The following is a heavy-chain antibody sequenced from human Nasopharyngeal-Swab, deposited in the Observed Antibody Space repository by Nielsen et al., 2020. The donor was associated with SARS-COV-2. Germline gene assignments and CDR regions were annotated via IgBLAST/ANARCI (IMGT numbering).Heavy chain of an antibody. CDR2: ISRSTTTI. CDR3: ARDCRDGHPYYDYSVDS. V-gene: IGHV3-11*01. J-gene: IGHJ4*02. Sequence: LKISCEASGFTFIDYYLSWIRYAPVNRLEWISYISRSTTTIYYVDSVNGRFTISRDNAKNPLYLQMSSLRVEDTAVYYCARDCRDGHPYYDYSVDSWGQGTMVTVS. CDR1: GFTFIDYY. D-gene: IGHD3-16*01.